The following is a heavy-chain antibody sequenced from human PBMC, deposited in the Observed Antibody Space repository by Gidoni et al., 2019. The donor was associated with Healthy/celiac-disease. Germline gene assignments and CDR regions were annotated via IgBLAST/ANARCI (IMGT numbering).Heavy chain of an antibody. V-gene: IGHV1-69*02. CDR3: ARVPGAASSSSN. Sequence: QVQLVQSGAEVKKPGSSVKVSCKASGGTFSSYTISWVRQAPGQGLEWMGRIIPILGIANYAQKFQGRVTITADKSTSTASMELSSLRSEDTAVYYCARVPGAASSSSNWGQGTLVTVSS. CDR2: IIPILGIA. J-gene: IGHJ4*02. D-gene: IGHD6-6*01. CDR1: GGTFSSYT.